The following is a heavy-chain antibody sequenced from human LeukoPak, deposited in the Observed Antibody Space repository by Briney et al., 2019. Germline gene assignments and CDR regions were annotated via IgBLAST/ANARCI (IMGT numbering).Heavy chain of an antibody. J-gene: IGHJ4*02. CDR2: IYTSGST. V-gene: IGHV4-4*07. D-gene: IGHD1-26*01. CDR3: ARDSWVGATFDY. CDR1: GGSISSYY. Sequence: SETLSLTCTVSGGSISSYYWSWIRQPAGKGLGWIGRIYTSGSTNYNPSLKSRVTMSVDTSKNQFSLKLSSVTAADTAVYYCARDSWVGATFDYWGQGTLVTVSS.